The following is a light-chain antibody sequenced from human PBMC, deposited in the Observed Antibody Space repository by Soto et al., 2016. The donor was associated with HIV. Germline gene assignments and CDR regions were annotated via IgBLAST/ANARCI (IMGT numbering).Light chain of an antibody. CDR1: QGISSY. Sequence: DIQLTQSPSFLSASVGDRVTITCRASQGISSYLAWYQQKPGKAPKLLIYAASALHSGVPSRFRGSGSGTHFTLTISSLQPEDVGTYYCQKYESAPXTFGEGPRWRSN. V-gene: IGKV1-27*01. J-gene: IGKJ4*01. CDR2: AAS. CDR3: QKYESAPXT.